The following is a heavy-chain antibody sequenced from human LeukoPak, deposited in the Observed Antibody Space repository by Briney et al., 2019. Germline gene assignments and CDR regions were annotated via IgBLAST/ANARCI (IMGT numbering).Heavy chain of an antibody. CDR3: ARRLGAKRGYDYYYMDV. V-gene: IGHV3-23*01. CDR2: ISGSGGST. J-gene: IGHJ6*03. D-gene: IGHD1-26*01. Sequence: GGSLRLSCAASGFTFSSYAMSWVRQAPGKGLEWVSAISGSGGSTYYADSVKGRFTISRDNSKNTLYLQMNSLRAEDTAVYYCARRLGAKRGYDYYYMDVWGKGTTVTVSS. CDR1: GFTFSSYA.